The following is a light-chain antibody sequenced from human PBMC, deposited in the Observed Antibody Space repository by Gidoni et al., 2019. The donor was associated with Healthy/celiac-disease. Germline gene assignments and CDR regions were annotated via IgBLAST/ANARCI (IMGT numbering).Light chain of an antibody. J-gene: IGKJ4*01. Sequence: EIVMTQSPATLSVSPGERATLSCRASQSVSSNLAWYQQKPGQAPRLLIYGASTSATGIPARFSGSVSGTEFTLTISSLQSEDFAVYYCQQYNNWPLTFGGGTNVDIK. V-gene: IGKV3-15*01. CDR3: QQYNNWPLT. CDR1: QSVSSN. CDR2: GAS.